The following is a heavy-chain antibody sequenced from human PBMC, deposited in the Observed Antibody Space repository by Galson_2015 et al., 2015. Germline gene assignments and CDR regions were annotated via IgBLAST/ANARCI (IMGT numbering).Heavy chain of an antibody. V-gene: IGHV3-49*03. D-gene: IGHD2-2*01. CDR2: IRSKAYGGTT. J-gene: IGHJ6*02. Sequence: SLRLSCAASGFTFGDYAMSWFRQAPGKGLEWVGFIRSKAYGGTTEYAASVKGRFTISRDDSKSIAYLQMNSLKTEDTAVYYCTRWRGYCSSTSCASVYYYYGMDVWGQGTTVTVSS. CDR1: GFTFGDYA. CDR3: TRWRGYCSSTSCASVYYYYGMDV.